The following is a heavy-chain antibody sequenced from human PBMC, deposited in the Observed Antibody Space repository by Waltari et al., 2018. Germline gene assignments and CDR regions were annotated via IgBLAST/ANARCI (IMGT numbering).Heavy chain of an antibody. CDR2: IIPILGIA. CDR1: GGTFSSYT. Sequence: QVQLVQSGAEVKKPGSSVKVSCKASGGTFSSYTISWVRQAPGQGLEWMGKIIPILGIANYAQKFPRRVTITANKSTSTAYMELSSLESEDTAVYYCARCSSSCVSVYWGQGTLVTVSS. D-gene: IGHD6-13*01. CDR3: ARCSSSCVSVY. J-gene: IGHJ4*02. V-gene: IGHV1-69*02.